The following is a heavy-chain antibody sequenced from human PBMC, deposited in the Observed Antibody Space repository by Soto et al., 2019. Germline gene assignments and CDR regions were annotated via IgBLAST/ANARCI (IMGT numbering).Heavy chain of an antibody. CDR2: MNPNSGNT. CDR3: ASGVNSGWYMSYYYYYMDV. Sequence: ASVKVSCKASGYTFTSYDINWVRQATGQGLEWMGWMNPNSGNTGYAQKFQGRVTMTRNTSISTAYMELSSLRSEDTAVYYCASGVNSGWYMSYYYYYMDVWGKGTTVTVS. V-gene: IGHV1-8*01. CDR1: GYTFTSYD. J-gene: IGHJ6*03. D-gene: IGHD6-19*01.